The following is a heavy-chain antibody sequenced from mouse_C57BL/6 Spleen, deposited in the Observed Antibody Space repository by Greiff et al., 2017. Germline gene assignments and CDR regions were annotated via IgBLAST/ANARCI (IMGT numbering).Heavy chain of an antibody. V-gene: IGHV5-6*01. CDR2: ISSGGSYT. Sequence: VQLKQSGGDLVKPGGSLKLSCAASGFTFSSYGMSWVRQTPDKRLEWVATISSGGSYTYYPDSVKGRFTISRDNAKNTLYLQMSSLKSEDTAMYYCARGDYYGSAYAMDYWGQGTSVTVSS. CDR3: ARGDYYGSAYAMDY. J-gene: IGHJ4*01. CDR1: GFTFSSYG. D-gene: IGHD1-1*01.